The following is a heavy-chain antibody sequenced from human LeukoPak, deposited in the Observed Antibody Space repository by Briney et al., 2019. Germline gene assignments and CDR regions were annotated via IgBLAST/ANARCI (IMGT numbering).Heavy chain of an antibody. CDR3: AREPTFGELLYYFDY. D-gene: IGHD3-10*01. CDR1: GFTFSSYS. Sequence: PGGSLRLSCAASGFTFSSYSMNWVRQAPGKGLEWVSSISSSSSYIYYADSVKGRFTISRDNAKNSLYLQINSLRAEDTAVYYCAREPTFGELLYYFDYWGQGTLVTVSS. CDR2: ISSSSSYI. J-gene: IGHJ4*02. V-gene: IGHV3-21*01.